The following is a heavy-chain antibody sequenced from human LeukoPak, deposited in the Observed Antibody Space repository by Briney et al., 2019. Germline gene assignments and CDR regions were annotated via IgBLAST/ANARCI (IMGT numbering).Heavy chain of an antibody. V-gene: IGHV3-48*03. CDR1: GFTFSSYE. CDR3: AKAGIWFGELW. CDR2: ISSSGSTI. Sequence: HSGGSLRLSCAASGFTFSSYEMNWVRQAPGKGLEWVSYISSSGSTIYYADSVKGRFTISRDNAKNSLYLQMNSLRTEDTAVYYCAKAGIWFGELWWGQGTLVTVSS. D-gene: IGHD3-10*01. J-gene: IGHJ4*02.